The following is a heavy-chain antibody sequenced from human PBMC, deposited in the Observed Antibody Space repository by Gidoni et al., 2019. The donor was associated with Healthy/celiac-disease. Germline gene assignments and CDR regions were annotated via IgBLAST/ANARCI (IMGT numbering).Heavy chain of an antibody. J-gene: IGHJ6*02. CDR2: ISWDGGST. CDR3: AKDISAIAHYYGSGSPNAPYYYGMDV. D-gene: IGHD3-10*01. V-gene: IGHV3-43*01. Sequence: EVQLVESGGVVVQPGGSLSLSCAASGFTFDDYTMHWVRQAPRKGLEWVSLISWDGGSTYYADSVKGRFTISRDNSKNSLYLQMNSLRTEDTALYYCAKDISAIAHYYGSGSPNAPYYYGMDVWGQGTTVTVSS. CDR1: GFTFDDYT.